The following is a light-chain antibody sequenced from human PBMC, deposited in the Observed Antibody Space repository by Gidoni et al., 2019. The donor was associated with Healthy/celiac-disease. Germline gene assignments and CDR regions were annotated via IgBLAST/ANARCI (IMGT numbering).Light chain of an antibody. Sequence: EIWLTHSPATLSLSPGERATPSCRASQSVSSYLAWYQQKPGQAPRLLIYDASNRATGIPARFSGSGSGTDFTLTISSLEPEDFAVYYCQQRSNWPPLTFGGGTKVEIK. V-gene: IGKV3-11*01. J-gene: IGKJ4*01. CDR1: QSVSSY. CDR3: QQRSNWPPLT. CDR2: DAS.